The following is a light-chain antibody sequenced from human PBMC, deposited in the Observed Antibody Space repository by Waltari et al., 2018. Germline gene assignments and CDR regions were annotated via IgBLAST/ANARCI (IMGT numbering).Light chain of an antibody. CDR2: RAS. CDR3: QQHDNSPPT. V-gene: IGKV1-33*01. J-gene: IGKJ1*01. CDR1: QGISNW. Sequence: DIQMTQSPSSLSASVGDRVTITCRASQGISNWLAWYQQKPGKAPKLLIYRASNLETGVPLRFSGSGSGTDFTLTISSLQPEDIATYYCQQHDNSPPTFGQGTKVEIK.